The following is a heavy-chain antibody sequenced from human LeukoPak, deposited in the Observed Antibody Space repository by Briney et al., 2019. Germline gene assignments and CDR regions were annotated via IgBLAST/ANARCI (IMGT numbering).Heavy chain of an antibody. D-gene: IGHD1-26*01. CDR1: GFTFSSYS. V-gene: IGHV3-48*01. CDR2: ISSSSSTI. CDR3: ARPSGSDAFDI. Sequence: GGSLRLSCAASGFTFSSYSMNWVRQAPGKGLEWVSYISSSSSTIYYADSVKGRFTISRDDAKNSLYLQMNSLRAEDTAVYYCARPSGSDAFDIRGQGTMVTVSS. J-gene: IGHJ3*02.